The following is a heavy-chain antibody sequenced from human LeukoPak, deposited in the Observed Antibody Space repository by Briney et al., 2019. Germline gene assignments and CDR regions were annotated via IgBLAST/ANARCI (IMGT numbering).Heavy chain of an antibody. D-gene: IGHD5-24*01. CDR3: ARIRDGYNDAYDI. Sequence: ASVKVSCKASGYTFTKYYIHWVRQAPGQGLEWMGLINPGGDNTNYAQNFQGRVTMTRDTSTSTVYMELSSLRSEDTVIYYCARIRDGYNDAYDIWGQGTVVTVPS. J-gene: IGHJ3*02. V-gene: IGHV1-46*01. CDR2: INPGGDNT. CDR1: GYTFTKYY.